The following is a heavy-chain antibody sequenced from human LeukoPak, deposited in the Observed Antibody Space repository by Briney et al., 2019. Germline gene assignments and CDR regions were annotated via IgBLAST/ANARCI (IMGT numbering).Heavy chain of an antibody. D-gene: IGHD6-13*01. Sequence: PSETLSLTCTVSGGSISSSNHYWGWIRQPPGKGLEWIGSIYYSGSTYYNPSLKSRVIVSVDTSRNQFPLKLNTVTAADTAVYYCARAGYSSSINWFDPWGQGTLVTVSS. V-gene: IGHV4-39*01. CDR3: ARAGYSSSINWFDP. CDR2: IYYSGST. J-gene: IGHJ5*02. CDR1: GGSISSSNHY.